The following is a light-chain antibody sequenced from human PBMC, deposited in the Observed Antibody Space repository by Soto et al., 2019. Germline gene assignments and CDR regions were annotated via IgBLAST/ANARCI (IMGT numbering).Light chain of an antibody. J-gene: IGKJ1*01. CDR3: QEYNNYWT. CDR1: QTISRW. CDR2: TAS. V-gene: IGKV1-5*01. Sequence: IQMTQSPCTLSATVGDTVTSTCRASQTISRWLAWYQQKPGKAPRLLIYTASTLESGVPSRFSASGSGTEFTLTISSLHPDDFATYYCQEYNNYWTFGQGTKVDI.